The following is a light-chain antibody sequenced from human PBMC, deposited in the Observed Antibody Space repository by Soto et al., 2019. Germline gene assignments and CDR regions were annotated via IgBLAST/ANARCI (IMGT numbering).Light chain of an antibody. CDR2: GAS. CDR1: QSVSNN. CDR3: QQYTNWPPWT. V-gene: IGKV3-15*01. Sequence: EIVLTQSPGTLSLSPGERATLSCRASQSVSNNYLAWYQQKPGQAPRLLIYGASTRATGIPARFSGSGSGTEFTLTISSLQSEDFAVYYCQQYTNWPPWTFGQGTKVDI. J-gene: IGKJ1*01.